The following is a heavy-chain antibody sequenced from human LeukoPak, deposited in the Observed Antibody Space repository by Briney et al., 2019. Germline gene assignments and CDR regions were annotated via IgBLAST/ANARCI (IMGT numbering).Heavy chain of an antibody. J-gene: IGHJ6*03. D-gene: IGHD6-13*01. Sequence: SETLSLTCTVSGGSISSYYWSRIRQPPGKGLEWIGYIYYSRSTNYNPSLKSRVTISVDTSKNQFSLKLSSVTAADTAVYYCARDRRIAAAGTYYYMDVWGKGTTVTVSS. CDR2: IYYSRST. CDR1: GGSISSYY. CDR3: ARDRRIAAAGTYYYMDV. V-gene: IGHV4-59*12.